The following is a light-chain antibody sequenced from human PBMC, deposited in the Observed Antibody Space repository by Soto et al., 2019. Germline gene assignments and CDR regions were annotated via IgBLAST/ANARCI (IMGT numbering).Light chain of an antibody. CDR2: GAS. J-gene: IGKJ2*01. V-gene: IGKV3-20*01. CDR1: QSVSSNF. CDR3: HQYSSSPNT. Sequence: IVLTQSPGTLSLSPGERATLSCRASQSVSSNFLTWYQQKPGQPPRLLIYGASSRATGIPDRFSGSGSGTDFTLTISRLEPEDFAVYYCHQYSSSPNTFGQGTKLEIK.